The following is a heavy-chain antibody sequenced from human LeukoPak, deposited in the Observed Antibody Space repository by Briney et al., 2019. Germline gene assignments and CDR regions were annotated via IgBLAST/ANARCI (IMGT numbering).Heavy chain of an antibody. Sequence: ASVKVSCKASGYTLTSYVISWVRQAPGQGLEWMGWISAYNGNTNYAQKLQGRVTMTTDTSTSTAYMELRSLRSDDTAVYYCARDHIVGAKGRAFDIWGQGTLVTVSS. CDR2: ISAYNGNT. CDR1: GYTLTSYV. J-gene: IGHJ4*02. CDR3: ARDHIVGAKGRAFDI. D-gene: IGHD1-26*01. V-gene: IGHV1-18*01.